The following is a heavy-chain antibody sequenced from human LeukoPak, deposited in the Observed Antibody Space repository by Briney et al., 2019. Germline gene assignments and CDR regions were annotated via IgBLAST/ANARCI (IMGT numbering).Heavy chain of an antibody. CDR3: ARVVYYYGPGRFKTPLYY. Sequence: PETLSLTCTLSAHSIIMGYYWGWIRQPPGKGLGWVGSIYHSGSTYYNRSLKRPVSPSLDTSKNTSSLKLCSGTAAHTAVYYCARVVYYYGPGRFKTPLYYWGQGTLVTVSS. CDR2: IYHSGST. D-gene: IGHD3-10*01. J-gene: IGHJ4*02. V-gene: IGHV4-38-2*02. CDR1: AHSIIMGYY.